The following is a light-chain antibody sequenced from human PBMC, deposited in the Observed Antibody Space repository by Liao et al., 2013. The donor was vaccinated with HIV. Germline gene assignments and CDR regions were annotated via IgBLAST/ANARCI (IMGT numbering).Light chain of an antibody. J-gene: IGLJ1*01. CDR1: NIGSKS. CDR3: QAWDSSTAYV. V-gene: IGLV3-21*01. CDR2: YDS. Sequence: SYELTQPPSVSVAPGKTARITCGGNNIGSKSVHWYQQKPGQAPVLVINYDSDRPSGIPERFSGSNSGNTATLTISGTQAMDEADYYCQAWDSSTAYVFGTGTKVTVL.